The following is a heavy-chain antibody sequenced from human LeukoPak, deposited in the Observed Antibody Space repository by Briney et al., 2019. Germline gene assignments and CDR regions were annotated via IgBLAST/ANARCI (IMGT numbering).Heavy chain of an antibody. CDR1: GYTFTGNY. CDR2: INPNSGGT. V-gene: IGHV1-2*02. J-gene: IGHJ4*02. CDR3: ARVGGDSGRGWDPADY. Sequence: ASVKVSCKASGYTFTGNYMHWVRQAPGQGLAWMGWINPNSGGTKYTQKFQGRVTLTRDTSISTAYMDLSRLRFDDTAVYFCARVGGDSGRGWDPADYWGQGTLVTVSS. D-gene: IGHD4-17*01.